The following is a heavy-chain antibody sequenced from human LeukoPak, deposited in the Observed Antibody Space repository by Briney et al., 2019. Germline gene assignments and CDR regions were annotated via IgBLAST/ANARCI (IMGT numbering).Heavy chain of an antibody. V-gene: IGHV1-46*01. CDR2: INPSGGGT. CDR3: ARRVPYYYDSSGPSPFDY. CDR1: GYTFTSYY. J-gene: IGHJ4*02. Sequence: GASVKVSCKASGYTFTSYYMHWVRQAPGQGLEWMGIINPSGGGTSYAQKFQGRVTMTRDTSTSTVYMELSSLRSEDTAVYYCARRVPYYYDSSGPSPFDYWGQGTLVTVSS. D-gene: IGHD3-22*01.